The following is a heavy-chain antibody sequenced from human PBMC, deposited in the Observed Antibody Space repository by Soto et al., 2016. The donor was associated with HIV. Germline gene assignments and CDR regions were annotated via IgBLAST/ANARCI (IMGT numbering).Heavy chain of an antibody. J-gene: IGHJ3*01. V-gene: IGHV3-21*01. CDR3: ARDYPKRITMIVVVITTLVFFDLR. CDR2: ISSSSSYI. CDR1: GFTFSSYS. Sequence: EVQLVESGGGLVKPGGSLRLSCAASGFTFSSYSMNWVRQAPGKGLEWVSSISSSSSYIYYADSVKGRFTISRDNAKNSLYLQMNSLRAEDTAVYYCARDYPKRITMIVVVITTLVFFDLRWGHG. D-gene: IGHD3-22*01.